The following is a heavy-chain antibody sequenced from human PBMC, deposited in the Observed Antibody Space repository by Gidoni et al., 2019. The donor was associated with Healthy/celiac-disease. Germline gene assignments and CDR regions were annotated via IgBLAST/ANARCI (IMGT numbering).Heavy chain of an antibody. J-gene: IGHJ6*02. CDR1: GGTFSSYA. Sequence: QVQLVQSGAEVKKPGSSVKVSCKASGGTFSSYAISWVRQAPGQGLEWMGGIIPIFGTANYAQKFQGRVTITADESTSTAYMELSSLRSEDTAVYYCARDQFSPVFGSPLGNTYHYGMDVWGQGTTVTVSS. CDR2: IIPIFGTA. V-gene: IGHV1-69*01. CDR3: ARDQFSPVFGSPLGNTYHYGMDV. D-gene: IGHD3-10*02.